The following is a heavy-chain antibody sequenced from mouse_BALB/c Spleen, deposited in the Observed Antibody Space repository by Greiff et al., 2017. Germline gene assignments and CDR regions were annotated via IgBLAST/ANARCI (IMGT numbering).Heavy chain of an antibody. V-gene: IGHV5-6*01. CDR2: ISSGGSYT. J-gene: IGHJ4*01. CDR3: ARQPPLSQEAMDY. CDR1: GFTFSSYG. Sequence: EVKLMESGGDLVKPGGSLKLSCAASGFTFSSYGMSWVRQTPDKRLEWVATISSGGSYTYYPDSVKGRFTISRDNAKNTLYLQMSSLKSEDTAMYYCARQPPLSQEAMDYWGQGTSVTVSS. D-gene: IGHD3-2*02.